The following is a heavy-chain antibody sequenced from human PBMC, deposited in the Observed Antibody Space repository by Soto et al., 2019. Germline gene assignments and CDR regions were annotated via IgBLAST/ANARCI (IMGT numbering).Heavy chain of an antibody. CDR2: NFYTGRA. CDR3: ARLGAGTGNWFDP. D-gene: IGHD6-13*01. V-gene: IGHV4-59*01. CDR1: DGSIGSSY. J-gene: IGHJ5*02. Sequence: PSETLSLTCTVSDGSIGSSYWNWIRQSPGKGLEWIGYNFYTGRANYNPSLKSRVTISVDASKNQFSLKLRTVTAADTAVYYCARLGAGTGNWFDPWGQGTLVTVSS.